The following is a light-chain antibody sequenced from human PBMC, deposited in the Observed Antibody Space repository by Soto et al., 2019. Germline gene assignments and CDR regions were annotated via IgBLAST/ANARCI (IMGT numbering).Light chain of an antibody. CDR2: DVS. V-gene: IGLV2-14*01. CDR1: SVDVCHYNY. Sequence: QSALTLLASVSGAPGQSITISCTGTSVDVCHYNYVSWYQQHPGKAPKHTIYDVSNRPSGISNRFSGSKSANTASLTIPGLQAEDEADYFCSSYTSRSSLTLTVFGGGTKVTV. CDR3: SSYTSRSSLTLTV. J-gene: IGLJ2*01.